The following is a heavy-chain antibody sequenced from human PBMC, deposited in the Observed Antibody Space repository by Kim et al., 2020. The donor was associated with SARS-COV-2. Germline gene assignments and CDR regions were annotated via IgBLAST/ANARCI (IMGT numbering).Heavy chain of an antibody. V-gene: IGHV1-18*01. D-gene: IGHD3-22*01. CDR3: AAGPLNYYDSSGYYYYDY. J-gene: IGHJ4*02. CDR2: ISAYNGNT. CDR1: GYTFTSYG. Sequence: ASVKVSCKASGYTFTSYGISWVRQAPGQGLEWMGWISAYNGNTNYAQKLQGRVTMTTDTSTSTAYMELRSLRSDDTAVYYCAAGPLNYYDSSGYYYYDYWGQGTLVTVSS.